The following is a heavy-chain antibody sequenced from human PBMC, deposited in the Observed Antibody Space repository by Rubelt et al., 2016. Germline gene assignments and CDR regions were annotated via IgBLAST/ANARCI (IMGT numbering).Heavy chain of an antibody. V-gene: IGHV3-53*01. CDR2: IYSGGST. Sequence: EVQLVESGGGLIQPGGSLRLSCAASGFTVSSNYMSWVRQGPGKGLEWVSAIYSGGSTYYADSVKGRFTISRDNCKNTLYLQMNSLRAEDTAVYYCAREDIGNWFDPWGQGTLVTVSS. D-gene: IGHD5-12*01. CDR1: GFTVSSNY. J-gene: IGHJ5*02. CDR3: AREDIGNWFDP.